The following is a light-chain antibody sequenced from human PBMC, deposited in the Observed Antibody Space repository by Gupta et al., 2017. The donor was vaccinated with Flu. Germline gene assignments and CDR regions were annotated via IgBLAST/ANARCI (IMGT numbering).Light chain of an antibody. J-gene: IGLJ2*01. V-gene: IGLV3-19*01. Sequence: QTVRITCQGDSIRRSYASWYHQKPAQAPAILLYDNNIRPSGMPDRFSCSSSGNTSAFTITGAQPEDEADYYCYSRDSTNNNQAVFGGGTKLTVL. CDR2: DNN. CDR1: SIRRSY. CDR3: YSRDSTNNNQAV.